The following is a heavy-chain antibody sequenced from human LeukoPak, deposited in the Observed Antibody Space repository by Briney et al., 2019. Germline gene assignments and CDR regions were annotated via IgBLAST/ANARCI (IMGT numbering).Heavy chain of an antibody. D-gene: IGHD5-18*01. Sequence: GGSLRLSCVASGFTFSSYWMHWVRQAPGKGLVWVSRINSDGSSTSYADSVKGRFTISRDNAKNTLYLQMNSLRAEDTAVYYCARDWRDTDDYYYYMDVWGKGTTVTISS. CDR1: GFTFSSYW. J-gene: IGHJ6*03. CDR3: ARDWRDTDDYYYYMDV. V-gene: IGHV3-74*01. CDR2: INSDGSST.